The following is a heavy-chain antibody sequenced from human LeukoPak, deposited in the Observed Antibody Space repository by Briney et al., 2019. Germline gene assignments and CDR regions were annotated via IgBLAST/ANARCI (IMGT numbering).Heavy chain of an antibody. Sequence: PGGSLRLSCAASGFTFSSYAMHWVRQAPGKGLEWVAVISYDGSNKYYADSVKGRFTISRDNSKNTLYLQMNSLRAEDTAVYYCARDKGYCSSASCYRTGYYYYGMDVRGKGTTVTVSS. V-gene: IGHV3-30*04. J-gene: IGHJ6*04. CDR2: ISYDGSNK. CDR1: GFTFSSYA. D-gene: IGHD2-2*01. CDR3: ARDKGYCSSASCYRTGYYYYGMDV.